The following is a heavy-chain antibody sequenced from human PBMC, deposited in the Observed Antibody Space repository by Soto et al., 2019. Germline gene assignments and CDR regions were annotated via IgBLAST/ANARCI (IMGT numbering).Heavy chain of an antibody. V-gene: IGHV4-30-2*01. D-gene: IGHD2-21*01. CDR1: GGSISSGGYS. Sequence: SVTLTLTCAVSGGSISSGGYSWSWIRQPPGKGLEWIGYIYHSGNIYYNPSLKSRVTISVDRSKNQFSLKLSSVTAADTAVYYCARIPSPWGQGTLVTV. CDR2: IYHSGNI. J-gene: IGHJ5*02. CDR3: ARIPSP.